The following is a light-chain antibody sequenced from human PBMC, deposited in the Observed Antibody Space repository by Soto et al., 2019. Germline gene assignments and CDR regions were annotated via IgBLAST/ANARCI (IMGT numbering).Light chain of an antibody. CDR3: QQSNKWLRP. J-gene: IGKJ1*01. Sequence: IVMTQSPATLSVSLGERATLSCRASQSVSSNLAWYQQKPGQAPRLLIYGASTRATGIPARFSGSGSGTEFTLTISSLQSEDFAVYYCQQSNKWLRPFGQ. V-gene: IGKV3-15*01. CDR1: QSVSSN. CDR2: GAS.